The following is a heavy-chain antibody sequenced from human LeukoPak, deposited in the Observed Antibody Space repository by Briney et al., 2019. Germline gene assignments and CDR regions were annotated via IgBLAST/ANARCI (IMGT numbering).Heavy chain of an antibody. J-gene: IGHJ4*02. Sequence: GGSLRLSCAASGFTFSSYEMNWVRQAPGKGLEWISYISSSGNRIHYADSVKGRFTTSRDNAKNSLYLQMNSLRAEDTAVYYCARDIAVTGGVYFDYWGQGTLVTVSA. V-gene: IGHV3-48*03. CDR2: ISSSGNRI. CDR1: GFTFSSYE. D-gene: IGHD2-21*01. CDR3: ARDIAVTGGVYFDY.